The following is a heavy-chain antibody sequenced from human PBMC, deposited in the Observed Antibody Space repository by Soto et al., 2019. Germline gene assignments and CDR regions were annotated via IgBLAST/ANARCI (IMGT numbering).Heavy chain of an antibody. Sequence: EVQLVESGGGLVKPGGSLRLSCAASGFTFSNSGMNWVRQAPGKGLEWVSFISSSSYIFYADSVKGRFTISRDNAKDAFDRQMSRRRAGDRAVYYWARDLGAVTPLGFQNWGQGPLVTVSS. CDR2: ISSSSYI. CDR1: GFTFSNSG. CDR3: ARDLGAVTPLGFQN. V-gene: IGHV3-21*01. J-gene: IGHJ1*01. D-gene: IGHD2-21*02.